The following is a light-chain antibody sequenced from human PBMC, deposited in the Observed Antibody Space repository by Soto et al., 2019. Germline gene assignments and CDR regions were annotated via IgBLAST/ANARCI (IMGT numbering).Light chain of an antibody. Sequence: QSALTQPASVSGSPGQSITISCSGTSSDVGGYNYVSWYQQHPGKAPKLMIYEVSNRPSGVSNRFSGSKSGNTASLTISGLQGDDEADYYCISFTFSSSLVFGTGTQLTVL. CDR2: EVS. CDR3: ISFTFSSSLV. CDR1: SSDVGGYNY. V-gene: IGLV2-14*01. J-gene: IGLJ1*01.